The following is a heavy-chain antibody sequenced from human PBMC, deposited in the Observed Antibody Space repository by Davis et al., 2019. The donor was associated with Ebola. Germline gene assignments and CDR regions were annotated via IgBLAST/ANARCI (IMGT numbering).Heavy chain of an antibody. CDR2: NIPIFDTP. CDR1: VGSFSSHP. Sequence: SSVKVSCKTSVGSFSSHPISWVRQAPRQGLEWMGGNIPIFDTPHYAQKFQGRITITADASTSTAYMELSSLRSEDTATYFCARDFDGGNYYFDYWGPGTPVTVSS. V-gene: IGHV1-69*13. D-gene: IGHD3-9*01. J-gene: IGHJ4*02. CDR3: ARDFDGGNYYFDY.